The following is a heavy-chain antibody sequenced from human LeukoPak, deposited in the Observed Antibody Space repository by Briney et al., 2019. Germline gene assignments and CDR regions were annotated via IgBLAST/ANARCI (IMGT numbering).Heavy chain of an antibody. CDR2: ISAYNGNT. J-gene: IGHJ4*02. CDR3: ARSGLRFLEWLSSLDY. CDR1: GYTFTSYG. D-gene: IGHD3-3*01. Sequence: ASVKVSCKASGYTFTSYGISWVRQAPGQGLECMGWISAYNGNTNYAQKLQGRVTMTTDTSTSTAYMELRSLRSDDTAVYYCARSGLRFLEWLSSLDYWGQGTLVTVSS. V-gene: IGHV1-18*01.